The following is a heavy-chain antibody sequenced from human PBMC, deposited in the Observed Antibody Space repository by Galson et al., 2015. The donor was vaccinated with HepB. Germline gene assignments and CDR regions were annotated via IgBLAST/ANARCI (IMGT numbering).Heavy chain of an antibody. V-gene: IGHV1-69*13. J-gene: IGHJ3*02. D-gene: IGHD3-22*01. CDR3: ARGYYYDSSGYPAPYAFDI. CDR2: IIPIFGTA. CDR1: GGTFSSYA. Sequence: QSGAEVKKPGTSVKVSCKASGGTFSSYAISWVRQAPGQGLEWMGGIIPIFGTANYAQKFQGRVTITADESTSTAYMELSSLRSEDTAVYYCARGYYYDSSGYPAPYAFDIWGQGTMVTVSS.